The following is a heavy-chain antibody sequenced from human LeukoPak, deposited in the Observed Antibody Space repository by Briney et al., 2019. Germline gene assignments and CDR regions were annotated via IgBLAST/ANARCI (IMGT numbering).Heavy chain of an antibody. V-gene: IGHV3-23*01. CDR3: AHPSTPDYGGLDY. CDR1: GFTFRLYV. J-gene: IGHJ4*02. D-gene: IGHD4-17*01. CDR2: ITGSGGSI. Sequence: GGSLRLSCAASGFTFRLYVMTWVRQAPGKGLEWVSAITGSGGSIYYADSVRGRFTISRDNSKNTLYLQMNSLRAEDTAVYFCAHPSTPDYGGLDYWGQGTLVTVSS.